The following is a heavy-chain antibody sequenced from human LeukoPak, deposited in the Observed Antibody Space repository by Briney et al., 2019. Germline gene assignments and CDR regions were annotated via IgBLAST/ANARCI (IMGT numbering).Heavy chain of an antibody. Sequence: SQTLSLTCAISGDSVSSKSAAWNCIRQSPSRGLEWLGRTYYRSKWFNDYAVSVKSRITIKPDTSKNQFSLQLNSVTPEDTAVYYCARTRSIFDSWGQGTLVTVSS. CDR1: GDSVSSKSAA. CDR2: TYYRSKWFN. J-gene: IGHJ4*02. CDR3: ARTRSIFDS. V-gene: IGHV6-1*01.